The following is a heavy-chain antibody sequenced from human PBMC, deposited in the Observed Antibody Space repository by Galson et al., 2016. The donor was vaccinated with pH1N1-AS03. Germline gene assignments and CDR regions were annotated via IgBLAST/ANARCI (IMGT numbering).Heavy chain of an antibody. V-gene: IGHV3-9*01. CDR3: AAAQGAWLVGRMLY. CDR1: GFTFDDYDDYA. CDR2: ISWNGGSR. D-gene: IGHD6-19*01. Sequence: PRLSCAASGFTFDDYDDYAMHWVRQVPGKGLEWVSGISWNGGSRGYADSARGRFTISRDNARNTLDLQMNSLKTEDTAFYYCAAAQGAWLVGRMLYWGQATLVTVSS. J-gene: IGHJ4*02.